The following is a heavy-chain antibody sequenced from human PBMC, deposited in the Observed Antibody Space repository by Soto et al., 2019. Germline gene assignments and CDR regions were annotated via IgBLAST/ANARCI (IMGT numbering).Heavy chain of an antibody. CDR3: ARDLAEPPWRITMVRGVIGRNWFDP. V-gene: IGHV1-3*01. Sequence: ASVKVSCKASGYTFTSYAMQWVRQAPGQRLEWMGWINAGNGNTKYSQKFQGRVTITRDTSASTAYMGLSSLRSEDTAVYYCARDLAEPPWRITMVRGVIGRNWFDPWGQGTLVIVSS. J-gene: IGHJ5*02. CDR2: INAGNGNT. CDR1: GYTFTSYA. D-gene: IGHD3-10*01.